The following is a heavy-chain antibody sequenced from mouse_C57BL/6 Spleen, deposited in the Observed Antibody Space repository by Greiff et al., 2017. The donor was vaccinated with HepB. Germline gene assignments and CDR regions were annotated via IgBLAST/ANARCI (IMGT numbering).Heavy chain of an antibody. CDR1: GFTFSSYA. CDR2: ISDGGSYT. V-gene: IGHV5-4*03. CDR3: ARYAITTVVATYWYFDV. J-gene: IGHJ1*03. Sequence: EVKLVESGGGLVKPGGSLKLSCAASGFTFSSYAMSWVRQTPEKRLEWVATISDGGSYTYYPDNVKGRFTISRDNAKNNLYLQMSHLKSEDTAMYYCARYAITTVVATYWYFDVWGTGTTVTVSS. D-gene: IGHD1-1*01.